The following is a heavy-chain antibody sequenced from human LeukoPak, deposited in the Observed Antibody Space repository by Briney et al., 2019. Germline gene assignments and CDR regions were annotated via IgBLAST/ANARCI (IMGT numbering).Heavy chain of an antibody. CDR3: ARDFQGQLLYLYYYYYGMDV. CDR1: GYTFTSYA. D-gene: IGHD2-2*02. J-gene: IGHJ6*02. V-gene: IGHV7-4-1*02. CDR2: INTNTGNP. Sequence: ASVKVSCKASGYTFTSYAMNWVRQAPGQGLEWMGWINTNTGNPTYAQGFTGRFVFSLDTSVSTAYLQISSLKAEDTAVYYCARDFQGQLLYLYYYYYGMDVWGQGTTVTVSS.